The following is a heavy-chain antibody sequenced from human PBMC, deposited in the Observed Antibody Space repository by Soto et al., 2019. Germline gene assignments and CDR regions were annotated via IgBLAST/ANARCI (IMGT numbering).Heavy chain of an antibody. J-gene: IGHJ6*02. CDR3: ARLDCSGGSCYRYYYYYYGLDV. Sequence: GESLKISCKGSGYSFTSYWIGWVRQMPGKGLEWMGIIYPGDSDTRYSPSFQGQVTISADKSISTAYLQWSSLKASDTAMYYCARLDCSGGSCYRYYYYYYGLDVWGQGTTVTVSS. CDR1: GYSFTSYW. V-gene: IGHV5-51*01. CDR2: IYPGDSDT. D-gene: IGHD2-15*01.